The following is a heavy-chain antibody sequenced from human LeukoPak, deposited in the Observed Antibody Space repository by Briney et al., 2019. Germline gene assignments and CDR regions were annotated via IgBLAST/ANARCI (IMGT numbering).Heavy chain of an antibody. D-gene: IGHD3-10*01. J-gene: IGHJ5*02. CDR2: INPNSGGT. Sequence: ASVKVSCKASGYNFTGYYMHWVRQAPGQGLEWMGWINPNSGGTNYAQKIQGRVTMTRDTSISTAYMELSRLRSDDTAVYYCARARGSLYHNWFDPWDQGTLVTVSS. CDR3: ARARGSLYHNWFDP. CDR1: GYNFTGYY. V-gene: IGHV1-2*02.